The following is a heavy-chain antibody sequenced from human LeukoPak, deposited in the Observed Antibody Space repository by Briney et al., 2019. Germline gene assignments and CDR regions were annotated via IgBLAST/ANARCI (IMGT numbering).Heavy chain of an antibody. CDR3: ARDSISGSYVHFDH. CDR1: GASLSTSPYY. Sequence: SETLSLTCSVSGASLSTSPYYWGWIRQPPGKGLEWIGNIYYTGSTYYNVSLNSRVTISIDTSKNLFSLRLNSMTAADTAVYYCARDSISGSYVHFDHWGQGTLVTVSS. D-gene: IGHD1-26*01. J-gene: IGHJ4*02. V-gene: IGHV4-39*02. CDR2: IYYTGST.